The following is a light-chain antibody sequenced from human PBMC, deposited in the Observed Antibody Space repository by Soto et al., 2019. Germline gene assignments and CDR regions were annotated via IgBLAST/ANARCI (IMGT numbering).Light chain of an antibody. Sequence: EILMTQSSATLSVSPGERVTLSCRASQSVNTNLAWYQQKPGQAPRLLIYGASTRATGIAARFSGSGSGTEFTLTISRLQSEDFAVYYCLQYDNWPRTFGQGTKVDIK. CDR3: LQYDNWPRT. CDR1: QSVNTN. V-gene: IGKV3-15*01. CDR2: GAS. J-gene: IGKJ1*01.